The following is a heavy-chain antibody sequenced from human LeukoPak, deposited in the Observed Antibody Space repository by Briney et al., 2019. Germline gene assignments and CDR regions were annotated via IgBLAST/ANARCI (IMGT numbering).Heavy chain of an antibody. Sequence: ALVKVSCKASGYTFTGYYMHWVRQAPGQGLEWMGWINPNSGGTNYAQKFQGRVTMTRDTSISTAYMELSRLRSDDTAVYYCARREQWLVGDDYWGQGTLVTVSS. J-gene: IGHJ4*02. D-gene: IGHD6-19*01. CDR3: ARREQWLVGDDY. V-gene: IGHV1-2*02. CDR2: INPNSGGT. CDR1: GYTFTGYY.